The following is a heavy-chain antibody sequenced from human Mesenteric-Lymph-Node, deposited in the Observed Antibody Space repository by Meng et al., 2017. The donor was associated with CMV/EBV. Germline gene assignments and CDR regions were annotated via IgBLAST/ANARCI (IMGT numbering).Heavy chain of an antibody. J-gene: IGHJ5*02. Sequence: LRCAVSGDSSTSRGWWSWVHQAAGKGLEGVREVSDDGATNYKPSLKSRLFISMDQSKNQFSLTLSSVTAADTAIYYCARNDGYAHDPWGRGTLVTVSS. V-gene: IGHV4-4*02. CDR3: ARNDGYAHDP. D-gene: IGHD5-12*01. CDR1: GDSSTSRGW. CDR2: VSDDGAT.